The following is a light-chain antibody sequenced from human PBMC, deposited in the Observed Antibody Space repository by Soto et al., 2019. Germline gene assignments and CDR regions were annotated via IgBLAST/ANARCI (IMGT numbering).Light chain of an antibody. V-gene: IGLV2-18*02. CDR3: SSYTSSNTLI. Sequence: QSALTQPPSVSGSPGQSVTISCTGTSSDIGAYNRVSWYQQPPGTAPKLMIYEVRDRTSGVPDRFSGSKSGNTASLTISGXXXXXEADYYCSSYTSSNTLIFGGGTKLTVL. CDR1: SSDIGAYNR. CDR2: EVR. J-gene: IGLJ2*01.